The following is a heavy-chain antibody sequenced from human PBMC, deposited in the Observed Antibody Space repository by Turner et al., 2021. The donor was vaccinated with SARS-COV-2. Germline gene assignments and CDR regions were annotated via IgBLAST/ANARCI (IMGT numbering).Heavy chain of an antibody. CDR1: GFIVSSNY. CDR2: SYSGGST. V-gene: IGHV3-53*01. CDR3: ARDYGDYYFDY. Sequence: EVQLVESGGGLLQPGGSLRLSCVASGFIVSSNYMSWVRQAPGKGLEWVSVSYSGGSTYYADSVKGRFTISRDNSKNTLYLQMNSLRAEDTAVYYCARDYGDYYFDYWGQGTLVTVSS. D-gene: IGHD4-17*01. J-gene: IGHJ4*02.